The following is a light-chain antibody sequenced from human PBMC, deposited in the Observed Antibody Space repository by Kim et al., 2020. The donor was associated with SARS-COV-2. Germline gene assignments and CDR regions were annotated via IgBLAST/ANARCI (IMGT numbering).Light chain of an antibody. CDR3: HQFHSSPET. J-gene: IGKJ1*01. CDR1: QNVDSNY. Sequence: SPGERATLSCRASQNVDSNYLAWYHQKPGQAPRLLIYDASNRATGISERFSGSGSGTDFTLTISRLEPEDFAVYYCHQFHSSPETFGQGTKVDIK. V-gene: IGKV3-20*01. CDR2: DAS.